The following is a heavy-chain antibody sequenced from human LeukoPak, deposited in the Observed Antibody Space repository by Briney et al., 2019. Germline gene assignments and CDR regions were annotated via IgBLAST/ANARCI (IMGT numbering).Heavy chain of an antibody. V-gene: IGHV3-64*01. CDR1: GFXXSXYA. J-gene: IGHJ4*02. CDR2: ISSDGGST. CDR3: ATLIQTTTVKKKIFDY. Sequence: SGFXXSXYAMHWVRQAPGKGLEYVSAISSDGGSTYYANSVKGRFTISRDNSKNTLYLQMGSLRAEDMAVYYCATLIQTTTVKKKIFDYWGQGTLVTVSS. D-gene: IGHD4-17*01.